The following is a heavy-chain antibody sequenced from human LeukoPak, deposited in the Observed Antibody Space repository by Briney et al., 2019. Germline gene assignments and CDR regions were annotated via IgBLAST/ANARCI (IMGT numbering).Heavy chain of an antibody. V-gene: IGHV3-23*01. D-gene: IGHD6-19*01. CDR3: AKRSAESSGYFDY. Sequence: LPGGSLRLSCAASGFTFSSYEMNWVRQAPGKGLEWVSAITGSGAFTDYADSVQGRFTTSRDNSKNTLYLQMNSLRAEDTAVYYCAKRSAESSGYFDYWGQGTLVTVSS. J-gene: IGHJ4*02. CDR2: ITGSGAFT. CDR1: GFTFSSYE.